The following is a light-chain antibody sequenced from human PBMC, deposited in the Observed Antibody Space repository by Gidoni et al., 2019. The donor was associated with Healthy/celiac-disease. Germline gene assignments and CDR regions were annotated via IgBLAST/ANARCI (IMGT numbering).Light chain of an antibody. Sequence: DIVMTQSPLSLPVTPGEPASISCRSSQSLLHSNGYNYLDWYLQKPGQSPQLLIYLGSNRASGVPDMFSGSGSGTDFTLKISRVEAEDVGVYYCMGPTFGGGTKVEIK. CDR3: MGPT. V-gene: IGKV2-28*01. CDR1: QSLLHSNGYNY. CDR2: LGS. J-gene: IGKJ4*01.